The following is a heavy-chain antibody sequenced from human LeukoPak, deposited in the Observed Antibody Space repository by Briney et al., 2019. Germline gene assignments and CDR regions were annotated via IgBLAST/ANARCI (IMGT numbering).Heavy chain of an antibody. CDR3: ARTVSSSWGFFDS. Sequence: GGSLRLSCAASGFTFSSYGMHWVRQAPGKGLEWVAFIRYDGSNKYYADSVKGRFTISRDNSKNTLYLQMNSLRADDTAVFFCARTVSSSWGFFDSWGQGTLVTVSS. V-gene: IGHV3-30*02. J-gene: IGHJ4*02. D-gene: IGHD6-6*01. CDR2: IRYDGSNK. CDR1: GFTFSSYG.